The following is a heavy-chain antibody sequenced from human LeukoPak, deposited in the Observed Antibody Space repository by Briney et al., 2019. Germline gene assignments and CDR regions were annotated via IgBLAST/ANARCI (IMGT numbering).Heavy chain of an antibody. CDR2: ICTSDSPI. CDR1: GFTLSNYE. D-gene: IGHD4-17*01. V-gene: IGHV3-48*03. Sequence: GGSLTVSCAASGFTLSNYEMNWVRQAPGKGLEWVSYICTSDSPIYYAHSLQGRFTISRDNAKNSLYLQMNSLRVEDTAVYYCARVGYGDPRWYFDLWGRGTLVTVSS. CDR3: ARVGYGDPRWYFDL. J-gene: IGHJ2*01.